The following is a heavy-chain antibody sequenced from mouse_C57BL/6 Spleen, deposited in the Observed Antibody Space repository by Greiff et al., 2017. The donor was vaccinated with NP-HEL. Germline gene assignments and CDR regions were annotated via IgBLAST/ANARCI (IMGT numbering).Heavy chain of an antibody. Sequence: QVQLQQPGAELVKPGASVKLSCKASGYTFTSYWMQWVKQRPGQGLEWIGEIDPSDSYTNYNQKFKGKATLTVDTSSSTAYMQLSSLTSEDSAVYYCATFSTTVGYAMDYWGQGTSVTVSS. CDR3: ATFSTTVGYAMDY. CDR1: GYTFTSYW. V-gene: IGHV1-50*01. J-gene: IGHJ4*01. CDR2: IDPSDSYT. D-gene: IGHD1-1*01.